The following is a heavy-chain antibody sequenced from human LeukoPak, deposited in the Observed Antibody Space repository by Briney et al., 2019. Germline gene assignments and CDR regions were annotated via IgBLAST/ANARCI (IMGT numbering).Heavy chain of an antibody. CDR3: AKYAPPTTVVTRFFDY. D-gene: IGHD4-23*01. J-gene: IGHJ4*02. CDR2: IGSDGGGI. Sequence: GGSLRLSCAASGFTFSDYYMTWVRQAPGKGLEWVSVIGSDGGGIQYADSVKGRFSISRDNSKNTLYLQMNSLRTEDTAVYYCAKYAPPTTVVTRFFDYWGQGSLVTVSS. CDR1: GFTFSDYY. V-gene: IGHV3-23*01.